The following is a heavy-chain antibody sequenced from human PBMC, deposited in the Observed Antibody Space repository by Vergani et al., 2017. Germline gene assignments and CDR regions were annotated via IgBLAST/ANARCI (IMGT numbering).Heavy chain of an antibody. CDR2: IYYSGST. V-gene: IGHV4-59*01. CDR1: GGSISSYY. Sequence: QVQLQESGPGLVKPSETLSLTCTVSGGSISSYYWSWIRQPPGKGLEWIGYIYYSGSTNYNPSLKSRVTISVDTSKNQFSLKLSSVTAADTAVYYCAAPTHYGDYEGYYYYYMDVWGKGTTVTVSS. D-gene: IGHD4-17*01. J-gene: IGHJ6*03. CDR3: AAPTHYGDYEGYYYYYMDV.